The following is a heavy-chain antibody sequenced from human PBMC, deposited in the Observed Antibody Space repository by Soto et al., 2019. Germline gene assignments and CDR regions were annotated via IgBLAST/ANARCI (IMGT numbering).Heavy chain of an antibody. V-gene: IGHV3-30-3*01. Sequence: SLRLSCAASGFTFSSYAMHWVRQAPGKGLEWVAVISYDGSNKYYADSVKGRFTISRDNSKNTLYLQMNSLRAEDTAVYYCARAEYYYDSSGYYKSGGAFDIWGQGTMVTVSS. J-gene: IGHJ3*02. CDR3: ARAEYYYDSSGYYKSGGAFDI. D-gene: IGHD3-22*01. CDR2: ISYDGSNK. CDR1: GFTFSSYA.